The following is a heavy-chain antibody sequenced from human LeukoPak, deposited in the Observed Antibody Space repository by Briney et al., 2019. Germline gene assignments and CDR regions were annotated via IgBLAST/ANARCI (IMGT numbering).Heavy chain of an antibody. CDR1: GYTFSAYY. CDR3: ARGVYGSSAYFRH. D-gene: IGHD6-6*01. Sequence: ASVKVSCKPSGYTFSAYYIHWVRQAPGQGLEWMGWINPNSGGTNYAQEFQGRGTMTRDTSISTAYMELSRLRSDDTAVYYCARGVYGSSAYFRHWGQGTLVTVSS. CDR2: INPNSGGT. V-gene: IGHV1-2*02. J-gene: IGHJ1*01.